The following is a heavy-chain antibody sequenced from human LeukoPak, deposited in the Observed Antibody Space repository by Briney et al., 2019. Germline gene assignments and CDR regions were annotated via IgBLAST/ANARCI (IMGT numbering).Heavy chain of an antibody. CDR2: IYYSGST. CDR1: GASISSYY. CDR3: ARARYGGNSEGYFDL. V-gene: IGHV4-59*01. J-gene: IGHJ2*01. Sequence: SETLSLTCAVSGASISSYYWSWIRRPPGKGLEWIAFIYYSGSTKYNPSLESRVTISVDTSKNQFSLKLSSVTAADTAVYYCARARYGGNSEGYFDLWGRGTLVTVSS. D-gene: IGHD4-23*01.